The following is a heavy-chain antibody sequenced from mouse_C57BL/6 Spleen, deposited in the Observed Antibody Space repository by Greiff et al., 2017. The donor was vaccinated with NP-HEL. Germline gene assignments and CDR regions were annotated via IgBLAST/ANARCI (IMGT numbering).Heavy chain of an antibody. CDR2: INYDGSST. CDR1: GFTFSDYY. Sequence: EVKLVESEGGLVQPGSSMKLSCPASGFTFSDYYMAWVRQVPEKGLEWVANINYDGSSTYYLDSLKSRFIISRDSAKNILYLQMSSLKSEDTATYYSARGGSSYDWYFDVWGTGTTVTVSS. V-gene: IGHV5-16*01. J-gene: IGHJ1*03. D-gene: IGHD1-1*01. CDR3: ARGGSSYDWYFDV.